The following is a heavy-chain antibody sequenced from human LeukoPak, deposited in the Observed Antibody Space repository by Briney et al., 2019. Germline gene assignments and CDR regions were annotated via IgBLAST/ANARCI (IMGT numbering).Heavy chain of an antibody. Sequence: EASVKVSCKASGGTFSSYAISWVRQAPGQGLEWMGRIIPILGIANYAQKFQGRVTITADKSTSTAYMELSSLRSEDTAVYYCASLGYCSGGSCYSETFWFDPWGQGTLVTVSS. J-gene: IGHJ5*02. CDR1: GGTFSSYA. D-gene: IGHD2-15*01. CDR2: IIPILGIA. V-gene: IGHV1-69*04. CDR3: ASLGYCSGGSCYSETFWFDP.